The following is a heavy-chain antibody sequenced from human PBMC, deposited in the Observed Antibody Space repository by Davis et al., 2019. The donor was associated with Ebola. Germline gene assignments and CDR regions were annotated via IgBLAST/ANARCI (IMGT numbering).Heavy chain of an antibody. Sequence: ASVKVSCKASGYTFTSYGISWVRQAPGQGLEWMGIINPSGGSTSYAQKFQGRVTMTTDTSTSTAYMELRSLRSDDTAVYYCARDPLGRIAAAGTGSQGDWFDPWGQGTLVTASS. CDR3: ARDPLGRIAAAGTGSQGDWFDP. CDR2: INPSGGST. CDR1: GYTFTSYG. D-gene: IGHD6-13*01. V-gene: IGHV1-18*01. J-gene: IGHJ5*02.